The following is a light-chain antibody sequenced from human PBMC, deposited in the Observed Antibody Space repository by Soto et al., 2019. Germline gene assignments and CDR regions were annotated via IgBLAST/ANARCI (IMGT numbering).Light chain of an antibody. CDR2: AAS. V-gene: IGKV1-39*01. CDR3: QQSYSILPS. J-gene: IGKJ3*01. CDR1: QSISSY. Sequence: DIQMTQSPSSLSASVGDRVTITCRASQSISSYLNWYQQKPGKAPKLLIYAASSLQSGVPTRFSGSRSGTDFALTISSLQPEDFATYYCQQSYSILPSFGPGTNVDI.